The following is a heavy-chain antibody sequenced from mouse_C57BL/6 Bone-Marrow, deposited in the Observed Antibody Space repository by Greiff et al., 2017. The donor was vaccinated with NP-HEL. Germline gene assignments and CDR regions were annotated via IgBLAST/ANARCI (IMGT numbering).Heavy chain of an antibody. CDR3: ARDYYGSRGYYAMDY. V-gene: IGHV7-1*01. D-gene: IGHD1-1*01. CDR2: SRNKANDYTT. Sequence: DVQLQESGGGLVQSGRSLRLSCATSGFTFSDFYMEWVRQAPGKGLEWIAASRNKANDYTTEYSASVKGRFIVSRDTSQSILYLQMNALRAEDTAIYDCARDYYGSRGYYAMDYWGQGTSVTVSS. CDR1: GFTFSDFY. J-gene: IGHJ4*01.